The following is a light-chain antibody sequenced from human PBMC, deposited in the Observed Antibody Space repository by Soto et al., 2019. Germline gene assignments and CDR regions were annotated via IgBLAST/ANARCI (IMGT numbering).Light chain of an antibody. CDR1: QSVSSSY. CDR2: DTS. Sequence: EIVLTQSPGTLSLSPGERATLSCRASQSVSSSYLAWYQQKPGQAPRLLIYDTSSRATGIPDRFSGSGSGTDFTLAISRLEPEVFAVYYCQHCGSSPSFGQGTKVQLK. CDR3: QHCGSSPS. J-gene: IGKJ1*01. V-gene: IGKV3-20*01.